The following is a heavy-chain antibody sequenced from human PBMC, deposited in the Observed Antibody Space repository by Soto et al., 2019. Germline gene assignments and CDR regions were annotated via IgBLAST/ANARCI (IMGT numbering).Heavy chain of an antibody. CDR1: GFTFSSYG. Sequence: PGGSLRLSCAASGFTFSSYGMHWVRQAPGKGLEWVAVISYDGSNKYYADSVKGRFTISRDNSKNTLYLQMNSLRAEDTAVYYCAKEGIAAAGNNNWFDPWGQGTLVTVSS. D-gene: IGHD6-13*01. V-gene: IGHV3-30*18. J-gene: IGHJ5*02. CDR3: AKEGIAAAGNNNWFDP. CDR2: ISYDGSNK.